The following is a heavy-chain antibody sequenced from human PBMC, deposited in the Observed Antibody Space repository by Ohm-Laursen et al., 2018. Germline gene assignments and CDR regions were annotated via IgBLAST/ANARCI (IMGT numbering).Heavy chain of an antibody. Sequence: SLRLSCAASGFIFRNFAMSWVRQAPGKGLEWVSSISSSSSYIYYADSVKGRFTISRDNAKNSLYLQMNSLRAEDTAVYYCASGLYSSSWYMEEDYWGQGTLVTVSS. CDR2: ISSSSSYI. D-gene: IGHD6-13*01. CDR3: ASGLYSSSWYMEEDY. J-gene: IGHJ4*02. V-gene: IGHV3-21*01. CDR1: GFIFRNFA.